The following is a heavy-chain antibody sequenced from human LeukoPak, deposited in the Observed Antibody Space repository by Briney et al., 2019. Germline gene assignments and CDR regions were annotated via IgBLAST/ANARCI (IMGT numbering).Heavy chain of an antibody. J-gene: IGHJ4*02. CDR2: IRYDGSNK. CDR3: AKTNRNHYDILTGYLYYFDY. Sequence: GGSLRLSCAASGFTFSSYGMHWVRQAPGKGLEWVAFIRYDGSNKYYADSVKGRFTISRDNSKNTLYLQMNSLRAEDTAVYYCAKTNRNHYDILTGYLYYFDYWGQGTLVTVSS. CDR1: GFTFSSYG. V-gene: IGHV3-30*02. D-gene: IGHD3-9*01.